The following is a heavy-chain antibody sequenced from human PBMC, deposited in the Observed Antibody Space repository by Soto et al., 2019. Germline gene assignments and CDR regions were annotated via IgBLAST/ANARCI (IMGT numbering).Heavy chain of an antibody. CDR3: ARSPQRGRPFDY. CDR1: GGSISDHY. J-gene: IGHJ4*02. D-gene: IGHD3-16*01. CDR2: IYYTGST. V-gene: IGHV4-59*11. Sequence: SQPMSLTWSVAGGSISDHYWSWILQPPGKGLEWIAYIYYTGSTNYNPSLKSRVTISVDMSKNQFSLKLSSVTAADTAVYFCARSPQRGRPFDYWGQGTLVTVSS.